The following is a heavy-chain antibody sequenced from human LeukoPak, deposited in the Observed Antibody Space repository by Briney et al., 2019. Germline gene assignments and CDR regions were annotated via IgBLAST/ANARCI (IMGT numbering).Heavy chain of an antibody. Sequence: GGSLRLSCAASGFTFSSYSMNWVRQAPGKGLEWVSYISSSSSTIYYADSVKGRFTISRDNAKKSLYLQMNSLRAEDTAVYCCARRQWLGSFAFDIWGQGTMVTVSS. CDR3: ARRQWLGSFAFDI. V-gene: IGHV3-48*01. CDR1: GFTFSSYS. D-gene: IGHD6-19*01. J-gene: IGHJ3*02. CDR2: ISSSSSTI.